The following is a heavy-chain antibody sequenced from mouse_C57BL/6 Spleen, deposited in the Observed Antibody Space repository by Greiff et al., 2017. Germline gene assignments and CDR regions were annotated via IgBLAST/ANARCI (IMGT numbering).Heavy chain of an antibody. J-gene: IGHJ2*01. Sequence: QVQLQQPGAELVKPGASVKMSCKASGYTFTSYWITWVKQRPGQGLEWIGDIYPGSGSTNYNEKFKSKATLTAYTSSLTACMQLSSLTSEDSAVYYCARERHPFPDYWGQGTTLTVSS. CDR1: GYTFTSYW. CDR2: IYPGSGST. CDR3: ARERHPFPDY. V-gene: IGHV1-55*01. D-gene: IGHD6-1*01.